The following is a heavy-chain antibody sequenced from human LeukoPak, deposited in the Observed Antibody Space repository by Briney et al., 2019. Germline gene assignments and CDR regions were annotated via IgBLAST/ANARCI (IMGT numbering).Heavy chain of an antibody. J-gene: IGHJ2*01. D-gene: IGHD6-13*01. Sequence: PGGSLRLSCAASGLSLRDAWMSWVRQAPGKGLEGVGRIRSRVYGGTTDTAPSVTVRFTISRDHSENTLYLEMSSLKSEDTGVYFCTTVGGSNWFYWYFDRWGRGTLVTVSS. CDR1: GLSLRDAW. CDR2: IRSRVYGGTT. V-gene: IGHV3-15*01. CDR3: TTVGGSNWFYWYFDR.